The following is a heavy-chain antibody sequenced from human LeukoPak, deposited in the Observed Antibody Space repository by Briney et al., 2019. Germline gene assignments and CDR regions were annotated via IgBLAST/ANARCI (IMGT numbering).Heavy chain of an antibody. D-gene: IGHD5-18*01. Sequence: GGSLRLSCAASGFIFSDYYMSWIRQAPGKGLEWVSYIGSSGNPTHYADSVKGRFTISRDNAKNSLSLQMNTLRAEDTAVYYCARYSYGNFYSYGLDVWGQGTTVTVSS. J-gene: IGHJ6*02. CDR3: ARYSYGNFYSYGLDV. CDR2: IGSSGNPT. CDR1: GFIFSDYY. V-gene: IGHV3-11*01.